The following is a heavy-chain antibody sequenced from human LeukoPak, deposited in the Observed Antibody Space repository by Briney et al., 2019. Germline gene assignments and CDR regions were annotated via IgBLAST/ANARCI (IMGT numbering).Heavy chain of an antibody. CDR3: AREGEGYGSGSYKSPCAFDI. CDR1: GYTFTGYY. D-gene: IGHD3-10*01. Sequence: ASVKVSCKASGYTFTGYYMHWVQQAPGQGLEWMGWINPNSGGTNYAQKFQGRVTMTRDTSISTAYMELSRLRSDDTAVYYCAREGEGYGSGSYKSPCAFDIWGQGTMVTVSS. V-gene: IGHV1-2*02. CDR2: INPNSGGT. J-gene: IGHJ3*02.